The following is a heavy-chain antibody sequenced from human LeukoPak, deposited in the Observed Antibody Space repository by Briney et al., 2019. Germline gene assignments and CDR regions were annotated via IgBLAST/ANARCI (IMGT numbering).Heavy chain of an antibody. V-gene: IGHV4-38-2*01. CDR3: AGLDIVVVPAAQFRGDAFDI. Sequence: KPSETLSLXCAVSGYSISSGYYWGWIRQPPGKGLEWIGSIYHSGSTYYNPSLKSRVTISVDTSKNRFSLKLSSVTAADTAVYYCAGLDIVVVPAAQFRGDAFDIWGQGTMVTVSS. CDR2: IYHSGST. D-gene: IGHD2-2*01. J-gene: IGHJ3*02. CDR1: GYSISSGYY.